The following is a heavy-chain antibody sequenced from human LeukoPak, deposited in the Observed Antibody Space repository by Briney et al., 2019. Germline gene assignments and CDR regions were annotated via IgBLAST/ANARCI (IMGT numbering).Heavy chain of an antibody. CDR2: ISYDGSDK. D-gene: IGHD2-21*02. V-gene: IGHV3-30*04. Sequence: GGSPRLSCAASGFTFSLYTMHWVRQAPGKGLEWVAVISYDGSDKYYADSVKGRFTISRDNSKNTLFLQMNSLRAEDTAVYFCARDVGGGDTFDYWGQGTLVTVSS. CDR3: ARDVGGGDTFDY. CDR1: GFTFSLYT. J-gene: IGHJ4*02.